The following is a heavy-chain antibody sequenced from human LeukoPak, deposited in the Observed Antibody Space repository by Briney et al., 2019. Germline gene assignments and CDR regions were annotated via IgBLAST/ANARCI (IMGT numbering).Heavy chain of an antibody. V-gene: IGHV3-48*03. CDR3: ARDGWFGDYNWFDP. CDR1: GFTFSSYE. J-gene: IGHJ5*02. CDR2: ISSSGSTI. Sequence: HSGGSLRLSCAASGFTFSSYEMNWVRQAPGKGLEWVSYISSSGSTIYYADSVKGRFTISRDNAKNSLYLQMNSLRAEDTAMYYCARDGWFGDYNWFDPWGQGTLVTVSS. D-gene: IGHD3-10*01.